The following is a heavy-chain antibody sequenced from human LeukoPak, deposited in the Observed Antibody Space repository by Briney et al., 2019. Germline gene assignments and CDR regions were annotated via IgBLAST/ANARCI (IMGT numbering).Heavy chain of an antibody. V-gene: IGHV3-30*02. Sequence: GGSLRLSCAASGFTFSNYGLHWVRQAPGKGLEWVAFIRYDGSSQYYADSVKGRFTISRDKSKNTLHLQMNSLRTEDTAVYYCAKDVLRYFDWLSGYFDYWGQGILVTVSS. D-gene: IGHD3-9*01. CDR2: IRYDGSSQ. CDR3: AKDVLRYFDWLSGYFDY. CDR1: GFTFSNYG. J-gene: IGHJ4*02.